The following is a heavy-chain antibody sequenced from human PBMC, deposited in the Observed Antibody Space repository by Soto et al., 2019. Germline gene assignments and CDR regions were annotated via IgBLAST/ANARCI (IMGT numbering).Heavy chain of an antibody. Sequence: GGSLRLSCAASVFTFSSYAMSWVRQAPGKGLEWVSAIIGRGVSTYYADSVRGRFTISRDNSKNTLYRQMNILRAEDTAVYYCAKNYGAFVSYYSYSYMDVWGKETAVTVSS. V-gene: IGHV3-23*01. CDR1: VFTFSSYA. CDR2: IIGRGVST. J-gene: IGHJ6*03. D-gene: IGHD4-17*01. CDR3: AKNYGAFVSYYSYSYMDV.